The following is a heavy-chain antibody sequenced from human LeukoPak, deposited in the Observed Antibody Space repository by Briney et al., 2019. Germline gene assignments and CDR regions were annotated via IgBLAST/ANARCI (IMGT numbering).Heavy chain of an antibody. V-gene: IGHV3-23*01. CDR2: IRGYNGQT. J-gene: IGHJ4*02. D-gene: IGHD3-22*01. CDR1: GFNFGNND. Sequence: GGSLRLPCAASGFNFGNNDMNWVRQTPGKGLEWVSGIRGYNGQTYYADSVKGRFTISRDKSVDTVYLQMNGLKTEDTAVYYCAKNITMMVFWGQGTLVTVSS. CDR3: AKNITMMVF.